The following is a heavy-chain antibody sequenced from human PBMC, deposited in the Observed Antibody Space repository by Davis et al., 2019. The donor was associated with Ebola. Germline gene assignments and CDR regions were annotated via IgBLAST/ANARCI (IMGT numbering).Heavy chain of an antibody. Sequence: AASVKVSCKASGYTFTSYDINWVRQATGQGLEWMGWMNPNSGNTGYAQKFQGRITMTRNISISTAYMELSSLRSEDTAVYYCARDRGRITMVQGVYYGVDVWGQGTTVTVSS. V-gene: IGHV1-8*01. CDR3: ARDRGRITMVQGVYYGVDV. J-gene: IGHJ6*02. CDR2: MNPNSGNT. D-gene: IGHD3-10*01. CDR1: GYTFTSYD.